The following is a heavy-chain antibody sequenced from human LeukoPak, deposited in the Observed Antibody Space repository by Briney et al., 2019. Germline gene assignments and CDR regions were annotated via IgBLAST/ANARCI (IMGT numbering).Heavy chain of an antibody. Sequence: ASVKVSCKASGYTFTSYGISWVRQAPGQGLEWMGWISAYNGNTNYAQKLQGRVTMTTDTSTSTAYMELRSLRSDDTAVYYCARPRIAAPYYCMDVWGQGTTVTVSS. CDR3: ARPRIAAPYYCMDV. CDR1: GYTFTSYG. V-gene: IGHV1-18*01. D-gene: IGHD6-6*01. CDR2: ISAYNGNT. J-gene: IGHJ6*02.